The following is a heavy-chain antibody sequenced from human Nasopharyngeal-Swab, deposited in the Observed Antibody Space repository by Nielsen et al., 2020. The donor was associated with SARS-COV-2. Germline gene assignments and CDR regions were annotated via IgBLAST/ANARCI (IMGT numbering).Heavy chain of an antibody. CDR2: IYYSGST. D-gene: IGHD6-13*01. CDR3: ARSKWSQYSSSWYEQDYYYYGMDV. V-gene: IGHV4-59*01. J-gene: IGHJ6*02. Sequence: WIRQPPGKGLERIGYIYYSGSTNYNPSLKSRVTISVDTSKNQFSLKLSSVTAADTAVYYCARSKWSQYSSSWYEQDYYYYGMDVWGQGTTVTVSS.